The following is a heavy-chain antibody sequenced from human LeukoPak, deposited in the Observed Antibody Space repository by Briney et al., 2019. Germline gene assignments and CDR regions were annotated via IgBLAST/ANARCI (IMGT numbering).Heavy chain of an antibody. CDR1: GFTFGNSW. CDR3: VVVVEPPDSDGFDV. D-gene: IGHD1-14*01. Sequence: GGSLRLSCAASGFTFGNSWLHWVRQAPGKGLVWVSLINADGSTATYADSVKGRFTISRDNARNTLSLQMNSLTIEDTAVYYCVVVVEPPDSDGFDVWGQGTMITVSS. CDR2: INADGSTA. V-gene: IGHV3-74*01. J-gene: IGHJ3*01.